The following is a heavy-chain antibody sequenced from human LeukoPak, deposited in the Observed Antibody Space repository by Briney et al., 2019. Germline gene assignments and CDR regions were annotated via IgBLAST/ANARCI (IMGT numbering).Heavy chain of an antibody. J-gene: IGHJ4*02. CDR3: VRGADTGYSSDS. Sequence: GGSLRLSCVASGFTFSRYWMHWVRQAPGKGLGWVSRINSDGRSTNYADSVKGRFSISRDNAENTLYLQMNSLRVEDTAVYYCVRGADTGYSSDSWGQGTLVTVSS. V-gene: IGHV3-74*01. CDR1: GFTFSRYW. CDR2: INSDGRST. D-gene: IGHD3-9*01.